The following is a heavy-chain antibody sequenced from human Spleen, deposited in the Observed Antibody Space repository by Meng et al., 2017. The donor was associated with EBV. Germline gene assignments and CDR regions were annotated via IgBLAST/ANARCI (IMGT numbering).Heavy chain of an antibody. J-gene: IGHJ4*02. CDR2: VNTHTGNP. CDR1: GYPFTDYA. Sequence: QVQLVQSGSELKKPGASLKGSCKASGYPFTDYALNWVRQAPGQGLEWMGWVNTHTGNPTYAQDFTGRFVFSLDTSVRTAYLQISSLQTEDTAVYYCARGGIKLWFDFRGQGTLVTVS. D-gene: IGHD5-18*01. V-gene: IGHV7-4-1*01. CDR3: ARGGIKLWFDF.